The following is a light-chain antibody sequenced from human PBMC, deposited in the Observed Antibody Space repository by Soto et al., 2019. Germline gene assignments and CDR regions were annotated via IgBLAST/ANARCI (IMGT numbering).Light chain of an antibody. J-gene: IGKJ1*01. CDR1: QSVSNY. CDR3: QQYNSYSWT. Sequence: EIVLTQSPGTLSLSPGERATLSCRASQSVSNYLAWYQRKPGQAPRLLIYGASSRATGVPSRFSGSGSGTEFTLTISSLQPDDFATYYCQQYNSYSWTFGQGTKV. CDR2: GAS. V-gene: IGKV3D-15*01.